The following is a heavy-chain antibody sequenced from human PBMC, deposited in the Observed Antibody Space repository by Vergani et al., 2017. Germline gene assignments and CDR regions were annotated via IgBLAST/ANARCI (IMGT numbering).Heavy chain of an antibody. CDR2: INHSGST. CDR3: ARNCSSTSLKGYYYMDV. D-gene: IGHD2-2*01. CDR1: GGSISSGSYY. V-gene: IGHV4-61*02. Sequence: QVQLQESGPGLVKPSQTLSLTCTVSGGSISSGSYYWSWIRQPAGKGLEWIGEINHSGSTNYNPSLKSRVTISVDTSKNQFSLKLSSVTAADTAVYYCARNCSSTSLKGYYYMDVWGKGTTVTVSS. J-gene: IGHJ6*03.